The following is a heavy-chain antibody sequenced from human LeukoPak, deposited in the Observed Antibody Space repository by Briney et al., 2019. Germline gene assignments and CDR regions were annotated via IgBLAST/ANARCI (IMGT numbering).Heavy chain of an antibody. J-gene: IGHJ4*02. CDR3: AKGHDFWSGYPDYHFDY. CDR1: GFTFSSYA. D-gene: IGHD3-3*01. CDR2: ISGSGGST. V-gene: IGHV3-23*01. Sequence: GGSLRLSCAASGFTFSSYAMSWVRQAPGKGLEWVSAISGSGGSTCYADSVKGRFTISRDNSKNTLYLQMDSLRAEDTAVYYCAKGHDFWSGYPDYHFDYWGQGTLVTVSS.